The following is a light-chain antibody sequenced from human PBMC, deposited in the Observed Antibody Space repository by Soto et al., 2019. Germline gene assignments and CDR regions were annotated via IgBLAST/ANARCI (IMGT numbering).Light chain of an antibody. CDR1: QSISSS. CDR2: AAS. Sequence: DIQMTQSPSSLSASVGDRVTITCRASQSISSSLNWYQQKPGNATKLLIYAASSLQSGVPSRFSGSGSGTDFTLTISSLQPEDFATYYCQQSYSTLLTFGGGTKVEIK. J-gene: IGKJ4*01. CDR3: QQSYSTLLT. V-gene: IGKV1-39*01.